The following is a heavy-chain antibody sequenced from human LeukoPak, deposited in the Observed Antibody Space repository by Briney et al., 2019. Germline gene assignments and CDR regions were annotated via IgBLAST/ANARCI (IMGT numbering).Heavy chain of an antibody. J-gene: IGHJ6*01. D-gene: IGHD2-8*01. V-gene: IGHV3-7*03. CDR2: INHNGNVN. CDR1: GFTFSSYW. CDR3: GRGCGLDV. Sequence: GGSLRLSCAASGFTFSSYWMNWARQAPGKGLEWVASINHNGNVNYYVDSVKGRFTISRGNAKNSLYLQMSNLRAEDTAVYFCGRGCGLDVWGQGGTVTVSS.